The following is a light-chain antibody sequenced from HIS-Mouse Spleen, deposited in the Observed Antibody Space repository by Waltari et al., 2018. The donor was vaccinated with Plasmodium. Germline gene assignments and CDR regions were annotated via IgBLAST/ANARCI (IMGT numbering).Light chain of an antibody. J-gene: IGKJ2*01. CDR1: QDISNY. CDR3: QQYDNLLMYT. CDR2: DAS. Sequence: DIQMTQSPSSLAACVAIMATITCQASQDISNYLNWYQQKPVKAPKLLIYDASNLETGVPSRFSGRGSGTDFTFTISSLQPEDIATYYCQQYDNLLMYTFGQGTKLEIK. V-gene: IGKV1-33*01.